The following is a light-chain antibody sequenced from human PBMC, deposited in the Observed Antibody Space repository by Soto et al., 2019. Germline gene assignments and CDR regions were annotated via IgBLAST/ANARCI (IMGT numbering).Light chain of an antibody. J-gene: IGLJ3*02. V-gene: IGLV8-61*01. Sequence: QTVVTQEPSFSVSPGRTVTLTCGLSSGSVSTSYYPSWYQQTPGQAPRTLIYSTNTRSSRAPDRFSGSILGNKAALTISGAQADDEAYYYCVLYMGSGIGVFGGGTKLTVL. CDR1: SGSVSTSYY. CDR2: STN. CDR3: VLYMGSGIGV.